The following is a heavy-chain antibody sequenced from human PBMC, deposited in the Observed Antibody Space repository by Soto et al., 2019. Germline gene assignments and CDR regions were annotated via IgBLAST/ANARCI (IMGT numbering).Heavy chain of an antibody. J-gene: IGHJ6*03. D-gene: IGHD2-2*01. V-gene: IGHV3-21*01. CDR3: ARVEYCSSTSCSAPLFYIDV. CDR2: ISRSSSDI. Sequence: GGSLRLSCAASGFGFSSYFMSWVRQAPGKGLEWVSAISRSSSDIYYADSVKGRFTISRDNAKNSLYLQMNSLRAEDTAVYYCARVEYCSSTSCSAPLFYIDVWGKGTTVTVSS. CDR1: GFGFSSYF.